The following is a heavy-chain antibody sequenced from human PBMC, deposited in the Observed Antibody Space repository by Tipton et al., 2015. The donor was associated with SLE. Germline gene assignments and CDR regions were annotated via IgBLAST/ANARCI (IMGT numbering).Heavy chain of an antibody. CDR3: AAVAMGH. V-gene: IGHV3-7*01. CDR1: GFTFSSLW. CDR2: IGPDGKTV. Sequence: LRLSCAASGFTFSSLWMTWVRQAPGKGLEWVANIGPDGKTVYYADSLKGRFTISRDNAQSSVYLQLSSLRVDDTALYHCAAVAMGHWGQGTLVTVSS. D-gene: IGHD5-24*01. J-gene: IGHJ4*02.